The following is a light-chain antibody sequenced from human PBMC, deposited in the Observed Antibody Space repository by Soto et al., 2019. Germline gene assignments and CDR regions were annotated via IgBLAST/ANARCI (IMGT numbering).Light chain of an antibody. J-gene: IGKJ1*01. CDR2: DAS. CDR3: QHYNSYSLT. Sequence: DIQMTQSPSTLSASVGDRVTMTCRASQSISTWLAWYQQKPGKAPKLLIYDASSLESGVPSRFSGSGSGTEFTLTISSLQPDDFATYYCQHYNSYSLTFGQGTKVDIK. V-gene: IGKV1-5*01. CDR1: QSISTW.